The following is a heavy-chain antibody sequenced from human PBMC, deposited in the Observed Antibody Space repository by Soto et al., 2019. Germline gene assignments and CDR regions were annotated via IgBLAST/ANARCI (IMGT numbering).Heavy chain of an antibody. CDR2: INAGNGNT. J-gene: IGHJ5*02. CDR3: ARYWDSYDSSCYSTGLWFDT. Sequence: GASVKVSCKASGYTFTSYAMHWVRQAPGQGLEWMGWINAGNGNTKYAQKFQGRVTITRDTSASTAYMELSSLRSEDTAVCYCARYWDSYDSSCYSTGLWFDTWGQGTLVTVPS. CDR1: GYTFTSYA. V-gene: IGHV1-3*01. D-gene: IGHD3-22*01.